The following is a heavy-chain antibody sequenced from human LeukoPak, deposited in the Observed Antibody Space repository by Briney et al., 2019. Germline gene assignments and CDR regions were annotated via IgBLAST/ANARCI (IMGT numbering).Heavy chain of an antibody. D-gene: IGHD2-15*01. Sequence: PSETLSLTCTVSGGSISSSSYYWGWIRQPPGKGLEWIGSIYYSGSTYYNPSLKSRVTISVDTSENQFSLKLNSVTAADTAVYFCASDAPGLLGYWGQGTLVTVSS. J-gene: IGHJ4*02. CDR3: ASDAPGLLGY. V-gene: IGHV4-39*07. CDR1: GGSISSSSYY. CDR2: IYYSGST.